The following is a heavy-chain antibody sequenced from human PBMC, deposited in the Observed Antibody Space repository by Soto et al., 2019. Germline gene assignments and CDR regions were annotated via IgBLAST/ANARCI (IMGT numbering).Heavy chain of an antibody. J-gene: IGHJ6*02. Sequence: GXSVKGFCKASVDTFSSYAISWVRQAPGQGLEWMGGIIPIFGTANYAQKFQGRVTITADESTSTAYMELSSLRSEDTDVYYCASDMDVWGQGTTVTGSS. CDR1: VDTFSSYA. CDR2: IIPIFGTA. V-gene: IGHV1-69*01. CDR3: ASDMDV.